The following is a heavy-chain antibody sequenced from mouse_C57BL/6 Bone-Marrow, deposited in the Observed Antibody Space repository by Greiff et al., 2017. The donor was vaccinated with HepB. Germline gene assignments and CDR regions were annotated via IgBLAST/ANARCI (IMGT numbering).Heavy chain of an antibody. J-gene: IGHJ2*01. CDR2: IYPRSGNT. V-gene: IGHV1-81*01. Sequence: VQLQQSGAELARPGASVKLSCKASGYTFTSYGISWVKQRTEQGLEWIGEIYPRSGNTYYNEKFKGKATLTADKSSSTAYMELRSLTSEDSAVYFCAHYYGSSLDYWGQGTTLTVSS. CDR1: GYTFTSYG. CDR3: AHYYGSSLDY. D-gene: IGHD1-1*01.